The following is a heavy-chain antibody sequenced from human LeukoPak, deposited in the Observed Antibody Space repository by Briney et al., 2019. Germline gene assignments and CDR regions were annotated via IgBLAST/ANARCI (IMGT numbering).Heavy chain of an antibody. CDR3: ARDRVLRYFDWLPYSNAFDI. CDR1: GYTFTSYG. V-gene: IGHV1-18*01. D-gene: IGHD3-9*01. Sequence: ASVKVSCKASGYTFTSYGISWVRQAPGQGLGWMGWISAYNGNTNYAQKLQGRVTMTTDTSTSTAYMELRSLRSDDTAVYYCARDRVLRYFDWLPYSNAFDIWGRGTMVTVSS. CDR2: ISAYNGNT. J-gene: IGHJ3*02.